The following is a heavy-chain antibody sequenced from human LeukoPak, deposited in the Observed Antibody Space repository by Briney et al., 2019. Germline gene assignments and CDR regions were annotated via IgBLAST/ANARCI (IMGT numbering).Heavy chain of an antibody. D-gene: IGHD6-13*01. Sequence: AGGSLRLSCATSGFTFSRYGMHWVRQAPGKGLEWVSAISGSGGSTYYADSVKGRFTISRDNSKNTLYLQMNSLRAEDTAVYYCARASGPSMIAAAGPAFDIWGQGTMVTVSS. J-gene: IGHJ3*02. V-gene: IGHV3-23*01. CDR1: GFTFSRYG. CDR3: ARASGPSMIAAAGPAFDI. CDR2: ISGSGGST.